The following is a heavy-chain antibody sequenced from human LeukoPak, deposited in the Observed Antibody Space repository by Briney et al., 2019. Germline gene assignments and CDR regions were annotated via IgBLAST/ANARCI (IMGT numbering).Heavy chain of an antibody. CDR1: GGSISNSNW. J-gene: IGHJ4*02. Sequence: SGTLSLTCAVSGGSISNSNWWSWVRQPPGKGLEWIGEIYHSGSTNYNPSLKSRVTISVDKSKNQFSLKLSSVTAADTAVYYCASLGLRLGELSSYYFDYWGQGTLVTVSS. CDR3: ASLGLRLGELSSYYFDY. V-gene: IGHV4-4*02. CDR2: IYHSGST. D-gene: IGHD3-16*02.